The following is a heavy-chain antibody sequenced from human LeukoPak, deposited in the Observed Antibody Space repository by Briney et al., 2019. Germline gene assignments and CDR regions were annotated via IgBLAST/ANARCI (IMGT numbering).Heavy chain of an antibody. Sequence: PSETLSLTCAVYGGSFSGYYWSWIRQPPGKGLEWIGEINHSGSTNYNPSLKSRVTISVDTSKNQFSLKLSSVTAADTAVYYCARGRNVWGSYRNFNWFDPWGQGTLVTVSS. J-gene: IGHJ5*02. CDR2: INHSGST. V-gene: IGHV4-34*01. D-gene: IGHD3-16*02. CDR1: GGSFSGYY. CDR3: ARGRNVWGSYRNFNWFDP.